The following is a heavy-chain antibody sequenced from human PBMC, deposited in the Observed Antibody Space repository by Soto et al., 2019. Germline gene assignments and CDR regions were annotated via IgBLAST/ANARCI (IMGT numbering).Heavy chain of an antibody. CDR1: GFTFSSYA. J-gene: IGHJ6*02. D-gene: IGHD6-13*01. CDR3: ARDRAAGTLTDYYGMDV. V-gene: IGHV3-30-3*01. CDR2: ISYDGSNK. Sequence: QVQLVESGGGVVQPGRSLRLSCAASGFTFSSYAMHWVRQAPGKGLEWVAVISYDGSNKYYADSVKGLFTISRDNSKNTLYLQMNSLRAEDTAVYYCARDRAAGTLTDYYGMDVWGQGTTVTVSS.